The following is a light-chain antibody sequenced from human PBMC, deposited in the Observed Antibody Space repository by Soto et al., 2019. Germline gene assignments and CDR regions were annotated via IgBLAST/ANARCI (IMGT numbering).Light chain of an antibody. CDR3: QSYDSSLSGSV. Sequence: QSMLTQPPSVSGAPGQRVTISCTESSSNIGAGYDVHWYQQLPGTAPKLLIYGNSNRPSGVPDRFSGSRSGTSASLAITGLQAEDEADYYCQSYDSSLSGSVFGGGTKLTVL. CDR1: SSNIGAGYD. CDR2: GNS. V-gene: IGLV1-40*01. J-gene: IGLJ3*02.